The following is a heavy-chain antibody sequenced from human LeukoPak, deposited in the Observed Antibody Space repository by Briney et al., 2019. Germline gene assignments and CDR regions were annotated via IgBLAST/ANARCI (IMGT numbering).Heavy chain of an antibody. Sequence: GRSLRLSCAASGFTFSNYSMHWVRQAPGKGLEWVAIISYDGSNKNHADAVKGRFTVSRDNSKNTLYLQMNSLSVEDAAMYYCAKDKNPYSGSYYSLDYWGQGTLVTVSS. CDR1: GFTFSNYS. J-gene: IGHJ4*02. V-gene: IGHV3-30*18. CDR2: ISYDGSNK. D-gene: IGHD1-26*01. CDR3: AKDKNPYSGSYYSLDY.